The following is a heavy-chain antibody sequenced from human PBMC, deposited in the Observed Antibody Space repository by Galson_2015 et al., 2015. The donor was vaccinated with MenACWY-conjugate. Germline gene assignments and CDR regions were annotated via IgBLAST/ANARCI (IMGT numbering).Heavy chain of an antibody. V-gene: IGHV3-48*04. Sequence: SLRLSCAASGFTFSSYSMNWVRQAPGKGLEWVSYISSGSSTIYYADSVKGRFIISRDNAKNSLYLQMDSLRAEDTAVYYCARVPRRGVVATGFWGQGTLVTVSS. CDR1: GFTFSSYS. J-gene: IGHJ4*02. CDR3: ARVPRRGVVATGF. CDR2: ISSGSSTI. D-gene: IGHD3-3*01.